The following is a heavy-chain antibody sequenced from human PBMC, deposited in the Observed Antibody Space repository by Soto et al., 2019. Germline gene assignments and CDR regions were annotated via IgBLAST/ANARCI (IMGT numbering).Heavy chain of an antibody. D-gene: IGHD6-13*01. CDR1: GFTFSSYA. J-gene: IGHJ4*02. CDR2: ISYDGSNK. Sequence: QVQLVESGGGVVQPGRSLRLSCAASGFTFSSYAMHWVRQAPGKGLEWVAVISYDGSNKYYADSVKGRFTISRDNSKNTLYLQMNSLRAEDTAVYYCVRDGEQQLVFRGGLDYWGQGTLFTVSS. CDR3: VRDGEQQLVFRGGLDY. V-gene: IGHV3-30-3*01.